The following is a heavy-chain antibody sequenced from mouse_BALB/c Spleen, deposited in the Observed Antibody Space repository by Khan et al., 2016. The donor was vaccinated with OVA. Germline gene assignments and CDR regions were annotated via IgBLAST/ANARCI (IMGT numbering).Heavy chain of an antibody. CDR1: GYSITSDYA. Sequence: VRLQQSGPGLVKPSQSLSLTCTVTGYSITSDYAWNWIRQFPGNKLEWMGYISSSGSTNYNPALKSRISITRDTSKNQFFLQLNSVTTEDTATYYCARDGSRYNYAMDYWGQGISVTVSS. V-gene: IGHV3-2*02. D-gene: IGHD2-3*01. CDR2: ISSSGST. J-gene: IGHJ4*01. CDR3: ARDGSRYNYAMDY.